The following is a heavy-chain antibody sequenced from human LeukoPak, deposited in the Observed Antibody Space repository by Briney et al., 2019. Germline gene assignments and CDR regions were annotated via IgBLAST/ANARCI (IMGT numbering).Heavy chain of an antibody. V-gene: IGHV1-2*02. D-gene: IGHD6-19*01. CDR3: AREPEGITVGGVDY. CDR2: INPNSGGT. Sequence: ASVKVSCKASGYAFTGYYMHWVRQAPGQGLEWMGWINPNSGGTNYAQKFQGRVTMTRDTSISTAYMELSRLRSDDTAVYYCAREPEGITVGGVDYWGQGPLVTVSS. J-gene: IGHJ4*02. CDR1: GYAFTGYY.